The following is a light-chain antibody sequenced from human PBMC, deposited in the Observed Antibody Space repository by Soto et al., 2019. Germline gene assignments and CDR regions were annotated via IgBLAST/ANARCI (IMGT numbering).Light chain of an antibody. J-gene: IGLJ1*01. V-gene: IGLV2-8*01. CDR2: EVN. Sequence: QSVLTQPRSASGSPGQSVTISCTGTSNDVGAYNYVSWYQQHPGKAPKVMIYEVNKRPSGVPDRFSGSKSGNTASLTVSGLQAEDEADYYCSSFAVSNSFVFGTGTKVTVL. CDR1: SNDVGAYNY. CDR3: SSFAVSNSFV.